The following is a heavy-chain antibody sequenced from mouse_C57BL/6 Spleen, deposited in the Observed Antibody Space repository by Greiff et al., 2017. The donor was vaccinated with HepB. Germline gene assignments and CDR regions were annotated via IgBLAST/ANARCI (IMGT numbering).Heavy chain of an antibody. Sequence: EVMLVESGGGLVKPGGSLKLSCAASGFTFSDYGMHWVRQAPEKGLEWVAYISSGSSTIYYADTVKGRFTIASDNAKNTLFLQMTSLRSEDTAVYYCARDGYYVYAMDYWGQGTSVTVSS. J-gene: IGHJ4*01. V-gene: IGHV5-17*01. CDR2: ISSGSSTI. CDR3: ARDGYYVYAMDY. D-gene: IGHD2-3*01. CDR1: GFTFSDYG.